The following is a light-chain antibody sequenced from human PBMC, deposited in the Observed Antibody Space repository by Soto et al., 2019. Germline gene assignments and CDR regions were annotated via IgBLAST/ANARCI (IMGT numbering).Light chain of an antibody. CDR3: KSYAGSNTYV. CDR2: EVV. CDR1: KNDIGVYDF. J-gene: IGLJ7*01. Sequence: QSVLTQPPSASGSPGQSVTISCTGTKNDIGVYDFVSWYQHHPGKAHRLIIYEVVQRPSGVPDRFSGSKSGNTASLTVSGLQDADEADYFCKSYAGSNTYVFGSGTQLTVL. V-gene: IGLV2-8*01.